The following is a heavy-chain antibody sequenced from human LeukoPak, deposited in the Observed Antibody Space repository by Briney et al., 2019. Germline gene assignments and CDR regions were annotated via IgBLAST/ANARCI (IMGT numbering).Heavy chain of an antibody. J-gene: IGHJ1*01. CDR1: GVSISSYH. V-gene: IGHV4-4*07. Sequence: SETLSLTCTVSGVSISSYHWSWIRQPAGKGLEWIGRVYTSGGTGYNPSLKSRVTISVDTSKNQFSLKLSSVTAADTAVYFCATGSGYLSGAEYFPEGGQGRLVTVSS. CDR2: VYTSGGT. D-gene: IGHD1-1*01. CDR3: ATGSGYLSGAEYFPE.